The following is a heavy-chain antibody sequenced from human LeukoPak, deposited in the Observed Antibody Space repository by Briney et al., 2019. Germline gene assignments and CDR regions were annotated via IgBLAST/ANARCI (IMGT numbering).Heavy chain of an antibody. CDR3: AKRAGSAWSAGA. J-gene: IGHJ5*02. V-gene: IGHV3-30*02. D-gene: IGHD3-10*01. Sequence: GGSLRLSCAASGFTFSSYGMHWVRQAPGKGLDWVAYIRNDASSTYYADSVKGRFSISRDNSKNTLYLQMNSLIPEDTAVYYCAKRAGSAWSAGAWGQGTLVTVSS. CDR1: GFTFSSYG. CDR2: IRNDASST.